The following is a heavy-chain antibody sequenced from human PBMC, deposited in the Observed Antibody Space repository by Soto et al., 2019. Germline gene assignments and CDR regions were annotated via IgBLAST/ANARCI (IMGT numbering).Heavy chain of an antibody. CDR3: SGGVGDAF. J-gene: IGHJ4*02. Sequence: EVHLVESGGGLVQTGGSLRLSCAISESTVRSDWMNWVRQAPGKGLEWVAHTNKDGSEKYYVDSVKGRFTIFRDNAKNSLYLQMNSLKVGGTAIYYCSGGVGDAFWGQGTLVTVSS. D-gene: IGHD3-16*01. CDR1: ESTVRSDW. V-gene: IGHV3-7*04. CDR2: TNKDGSEK.